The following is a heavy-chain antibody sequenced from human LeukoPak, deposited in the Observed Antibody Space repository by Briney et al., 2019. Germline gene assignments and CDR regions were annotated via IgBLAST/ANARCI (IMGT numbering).Heavy chain of an antibody. Sequence: PSETLSLTCTVSGGSVSSGSYYWSWIRQPPGEGLEWIGYIYYSGSTNYNPSLKSRVTISVDTSKNQFSLKLSSVTAADTAVYYCARDVPYYYGSGSYYKTLWYYGMDVWGQGTTVTVSS. CDR1: GGSVSSGSYY. D-gene: IGHD3-10*01. CDR3: ARDVPYYYGSGSYYKTLWYYGMDV. J-gene: IGHJ6*02. CDR2: IYYSGST. V-gene: IGHV4-61*01.